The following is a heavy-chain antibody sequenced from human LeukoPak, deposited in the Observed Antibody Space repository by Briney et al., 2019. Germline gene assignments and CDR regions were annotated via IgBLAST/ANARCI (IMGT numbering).Heavy chain of an antibody. Sequence: SETLSLTCTVSGGSISSYYWSWIRQPPGKGLEWIGYIYYSGSTNYNPSLKSRVTISVDTSKNQFSLKLSSVTAADTAVYYCASGGTYYYYYMDVWGKGTTVTVSS. D-gene: IGHD3/OR15-3a*01. J-gene: IGHJ6*03. V-gene: IGHV4-59*12. CDR1: GGSISSYY. CDR2: IYYSGST. CDR3: ASGGTYYYYYMDV.